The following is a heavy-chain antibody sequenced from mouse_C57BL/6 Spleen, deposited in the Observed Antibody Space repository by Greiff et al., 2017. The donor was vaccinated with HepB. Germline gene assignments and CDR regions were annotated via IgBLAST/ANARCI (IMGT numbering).Heavy chain of an antibody. CDR2: INPSSGYT. CDR3: AKRGGERTGTFDY. J-gene: IGHJ2*01. D-gene: IGHD4-1*01. CDR1: GYTFTSYW. Sequence: QVHVKQSGAELAKPGASVKLSCTASGYTFTSYWMHWVKQRPGQGLEWIGYINPSSGYTKYNQKFKDKATLTADKSSSTAYMQLSSLTYEDSAVYYCAKRGGERTGTFDYWGQGTTLTVSS. V-gene: IGHV1-7*01.